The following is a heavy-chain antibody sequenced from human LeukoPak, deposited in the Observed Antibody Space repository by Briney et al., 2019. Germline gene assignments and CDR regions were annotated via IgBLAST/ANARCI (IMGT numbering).Heavy chain of an antibody. Sequence: GESLKISCKGSGYSFTSYWIGWVRQMPGKGLEWMGIIYPGDSDTRYSPSFQGQVTISADKSISTAYLQWSSLKASDTAMYYCARQDCSSTSCYRGAFDIWGQGTMVTVSS. CDR2: IYPGDSDT. CDR3: ARQDCSSTSCYRGAFDI. J-gene: IGHJ3*02. D-gene: IGHD2-2*01. CDR1: GYSFTSYW. V-gene: IGHV5-51*01.